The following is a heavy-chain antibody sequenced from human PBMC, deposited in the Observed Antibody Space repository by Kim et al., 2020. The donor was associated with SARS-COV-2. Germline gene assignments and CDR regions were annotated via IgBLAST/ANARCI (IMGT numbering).Heavy chain of an antibody. V-gene: IGHV4-39*01. Sequence: SETLSLTCTVSGGSISSSSYYWGWIRQPPGKGLEWIGSIYYSGSTYYNPSLKSRVTISVDTSKNQFSLKLSSVTAADTAVYYCARHSSRVNPNYFDYWGQGTLVTVSS. CDR3: ARHSSRVNPNYFDY. CDR1: GGSISSSSYY. D-gene: IGHD2-21*01. CDR2: IYYSGST. J-gene: IGHJ4*02.